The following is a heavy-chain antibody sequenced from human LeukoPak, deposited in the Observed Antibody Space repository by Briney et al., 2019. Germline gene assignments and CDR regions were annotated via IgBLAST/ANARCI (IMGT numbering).Heavy chain of an antibody. CDR1: GGSISSGSYY. V-gene: IGHV4-61*02. CDR3: ARSYYYDSSGYYYGSDY. CDR2: IYTSGST. D-gene: IGHD3-22*01. J-gene: IGHJ4*02. Sequence: SQTLSLTCTVSGGSISSGSYYWSWIRQPAGKGLEWIGRIYTSGSTSYNPSLKSRVTISVDTSKNQFSLKLSSVTAADTAVYYCARSYYYDSSGYYYGSDYWGQGTLVTVSS.